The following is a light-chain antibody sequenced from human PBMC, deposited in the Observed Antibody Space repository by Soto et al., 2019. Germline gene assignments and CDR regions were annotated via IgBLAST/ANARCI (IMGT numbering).Light chain of an antibody. CDR3: QSYDSTLSGWV. CDR2: EVN. V-gene: IGLV2-8*01. CDR1: SSDVGGYNY. Sequence: QSALTQPPSASGSPGQSVTISCTGTSSDVGGYNYVSWYQQHPGRAPRLMIYEVNKRPSGVPDRFSGSKSGISASLAITGLQADDEAYYYCQSYDSTLSGWVFGGGTKLTVL. J-gene: IGLJ3*02.